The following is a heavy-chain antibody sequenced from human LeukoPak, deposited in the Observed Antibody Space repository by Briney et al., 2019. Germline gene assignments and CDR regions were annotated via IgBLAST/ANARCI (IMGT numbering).Heavy chain of an antibody. V-gene: IGHV1-46*01. Sequence: ASVKVSCKASGYTFTSYYMHWVRQAPGQGLEWMGIINPSGGSTSYEQKFQGRVTMTRDTSTSTVYMELSSLRSEDTAVYYCARGGHDYGDYGPNEAHSWFDPWGQGTLVTVSS. D-gene: IGHD4-17*01. J-gene: IGHJ5*02. CDR1: GYTFTSYY. CDR2: INPSGGST. CDR3: ARGGHDYGDYGPNEAHSWFDP.